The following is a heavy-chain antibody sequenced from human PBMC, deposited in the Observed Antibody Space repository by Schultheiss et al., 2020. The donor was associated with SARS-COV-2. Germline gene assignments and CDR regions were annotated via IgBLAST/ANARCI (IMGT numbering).Heavy chain of an antibody. D-gene: IGHD3-3*01. V-gene: IGHV3-30*03. J-gene: IGHJ6*03. CDR2: ISYDGSNK. CDR3: ARPPYYDFWSEMYYYYYMDV. Sequence: GSLRLSCAASGFTFSSYSMNWVRQAPGKGLEWVAVISYDGSNKYYADSVKGRFTISRDNSKNTLYLQMNSLRAEDTAVYYCARPPYYDFWSEMYYYYYMDVWGKGTTVTVSS. CDR1: GFTFSSYS.